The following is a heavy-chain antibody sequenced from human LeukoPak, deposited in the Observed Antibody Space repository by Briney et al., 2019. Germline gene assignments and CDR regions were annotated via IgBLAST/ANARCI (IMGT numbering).Heavy chain of an antibody. D-gene: IGHD3-9*01. CDR1: GVSISSDGYY. V-gene: IGHV4-31*03. J-gene: IGHJ4*02. CDR3: ARANILTGPNY. Sequence: SETLSLTCTVSGVSISSDGYYWSWIRQHPGKGLEWIGYIYYSGSTYYNPSLKSRITISVDTSKNQFSLNLDSVTAADTAVYYCARANILTGPNYWGQGTLVTVSS. CDR2: IYYSGST.